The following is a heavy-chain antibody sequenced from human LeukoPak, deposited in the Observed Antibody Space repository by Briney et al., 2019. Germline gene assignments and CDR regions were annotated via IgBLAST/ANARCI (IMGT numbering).Heavy chain of an antibody. D-gene: IGHD3/OR15-3a*01. Sequence: GGSLRLSCAASGFTVSSNYMSWVRQAPGKGPEWVANIKEDGSEKYYVDSVKGRFTISRDNAKNSLYLQMNSLRAEDTAVYYCATSFWTFWGQGTLVTVSS. CDR2: IKEDGSEK. V-gene: IGHV3-7*01. J-gene: IGHJ4*02. CDR1: GFTVSSNY. CDR3: ATSFWTF.